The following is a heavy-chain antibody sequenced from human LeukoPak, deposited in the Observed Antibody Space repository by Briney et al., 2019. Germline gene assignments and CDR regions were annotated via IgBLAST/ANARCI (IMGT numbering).Heavy chain of an antibody. CDR3: ACGGSSWYFGWFDP. V-gene: IGHV4-59*08. J-gene: IGHJ5*02. CDR2: IYYSGST. D-gene: IGHD6-13*01. CDR1: GGSISSYY. Sequence: SETLSLTCTVSGGSISSYYWSWIQQPPGKGLEWIGYIYYSGSTNYNPSLKSRVTISVDTSKNQFSLKLSSVTAADTAVYYCACGGSSWYFGWFDPWGQGTLVTVSS.